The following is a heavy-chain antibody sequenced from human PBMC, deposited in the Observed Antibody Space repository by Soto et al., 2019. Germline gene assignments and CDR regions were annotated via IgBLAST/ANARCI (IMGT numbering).Heavy chain of an antibody. J-gene: IGHJ6*02. CDR2: ISYDGSNK. CDR3: ARDVAAAGTYYYYYGMDV. Sequence: AGGSLRLSCAASGFTFSSYAMHWVRQAPGKGLEWVAVISYDGSNKYYADSVKGRFTISRDNSKNTLYLQMNSLRAEDTAVYYCARDVAAAGTYYYYYGMDVWGQGTTVTVSS. CDR1: GFTFSSYA. D-gene: IGHD6-13*01. V-gene: IGHV3-30-3*01.